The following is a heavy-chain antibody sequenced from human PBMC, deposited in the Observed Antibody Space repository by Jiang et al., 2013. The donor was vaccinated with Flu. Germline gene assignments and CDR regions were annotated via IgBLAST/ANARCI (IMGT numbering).Heavy chain of an antibody. J-gene: IGHJ4*02. Sequence: GSGLVKPSETLSLTCAVYGGSFRAYYWSWIRQPPGKGLEWIGEINHSGSTKYNPSLKSRVTISVDTSKNQFSLKLSSVTAADTAVYHCAREPSGWGFDYWGQGILVTVSS. V-gene: IGHV4-34*01. CDR2: INHSGST. CDR1: GGSFRAYY. D-gene: IGHD6-19*01. CDR3: AREPSGWGFDY.